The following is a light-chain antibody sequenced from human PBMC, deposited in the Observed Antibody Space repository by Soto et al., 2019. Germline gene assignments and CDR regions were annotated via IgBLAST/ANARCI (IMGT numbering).Light chain of an antibody. Sequence: EIVMTQSPATLSVSPGERATLSCRASQSVSSNLAWYQQKPGQAPRLLIYGASTRATDIPARFTGSGSGTEFTLTISSLQSEDFAVYSGQQYNNWPPTFGQGTRLEIK. CDR1: QSVSSN. CDR2: GAS. J-gene: IGKJ5*01. V-gene: IGKV3-15*01. CDR3: QQYNNWPPT.